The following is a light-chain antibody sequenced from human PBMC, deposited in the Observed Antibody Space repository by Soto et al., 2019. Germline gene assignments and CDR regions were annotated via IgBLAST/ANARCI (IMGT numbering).Light chain of an antibody. CDR3: AAWEDSLNGYV. CDR1: SSNIGSNT. Sequence: QSVLTQPPSASGTPGLRVTISCSGSSSNIGSNTVHWYQQLPGTAPKLLIYSNNQRPSGVPDRFSGSKSGTSASLAISGLQSEDEADCYCAAWEDSLNGYVFGTGTKVTVL. V-gene: IGLV1-44*01. CDR2: SNN. J-gene: IGLJ1*01.